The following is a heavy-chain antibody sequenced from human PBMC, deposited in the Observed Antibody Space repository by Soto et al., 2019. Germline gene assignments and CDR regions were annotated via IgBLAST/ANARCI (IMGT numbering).Heavy chain of an antibody. CDR1: GDTFNFYS. CDR2: VNPILSMS. V-gene: IGHV1-69*02. Sequence: QVQLVQSGAEVKSAGSSVKVSCKASGDTFNFYSINWVRQAPGLGLEWVGRVNPILSMSNYAQRVQGRVTMTADKSTGTAYMELRSLRSEDTAIYSSASTSGSGYRAFASWGQGALVTVSS. D-gene: IGHD3-10*01. J-gene: IGHJ4*02. CDR3: ASTSGSGYRAFAS.